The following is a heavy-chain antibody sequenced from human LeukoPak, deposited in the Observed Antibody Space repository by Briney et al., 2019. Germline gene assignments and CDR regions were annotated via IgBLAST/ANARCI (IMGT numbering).Heavy chain of an antibody. D-gene: IGHD3-10*01. J-gene: IGHJ6*04. V-gene: IGHV1-24*01. CDR2: FDPEDGET. Sequence: ASVEVSCKVSGYTLTELSMHWVRQAPGKGLEWMGGFDPEDGETIYAQKFQGRVTMTEDTSTDTAYMELSSLRSEDTAVYYCATDWGSGSYPHPMDVWGKGTTVTVSS. CDR1: GYTLTELS. CDR3: ATDWGSGSYPHPMDV.